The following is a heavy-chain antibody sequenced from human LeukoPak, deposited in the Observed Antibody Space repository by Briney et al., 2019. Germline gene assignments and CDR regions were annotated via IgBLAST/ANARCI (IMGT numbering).Heavy chain of an antibody. V-gene: IGHV1-2*02. Sequence: MVGCKVDRHSVSRECRPRGRQDPGQEIEWMGWINPNSGGTNYAQKFQGRVTMTRDTSISTAYMELSRLRSDDTAVYYCASTVTTYSYWFDPWGQGTLVTVSS. J-gene: IGHJ5*02. CDR1: RHSVSREC. CDR3: ASTVTTYSYWFDP. D-gene: IGHD4-17*01. CDR2: INPNSGGT.